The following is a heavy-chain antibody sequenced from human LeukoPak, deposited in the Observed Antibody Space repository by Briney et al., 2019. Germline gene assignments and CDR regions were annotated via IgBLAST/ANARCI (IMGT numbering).Heavy chain of an antibody. V-gene: IGHV3-66*01. CDR3: AKDRTVTYGMDV. Sequence: GGSLRLSCAASGFTVNSNYMSWVRQAPGKGLEWVSVIYSGGSTYYADSVKGRFTISRDNSKNTLYLQMNSLRAEDTAVYYCAKDRTVTYGMDVWGQGTTVTVSS. D-gene: IGHD4-11*01. CDR2: IYSGGST. CDR1: GFTVNSNY. J-gene: IGHJ6*01.